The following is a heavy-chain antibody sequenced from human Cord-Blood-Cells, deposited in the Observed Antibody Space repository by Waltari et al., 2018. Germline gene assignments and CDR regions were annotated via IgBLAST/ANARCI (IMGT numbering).Heavy chain of an antibody. CDR3: ARHRYCSSTSCYITGTTHDDAFDI. J-gene: IGHJ3*02. CDR1: GGSMRSTSYH. Sequence: QLQLLESGPGLVKPSETLSLTCTVPGGSMRSTSYHWRWGRPPPGEGLGWIGSIYYSGSTYYNPSLKSRVTISVDTSKNQFSLKLSSVTAADTAVYYCARHRYCSSTSCYITGTTHDDAFDIWGQGTMVTVSS. V-gene: IGHV4-39*01. CDR2: IYYSGST. D-gene: IGHD2-2*02.